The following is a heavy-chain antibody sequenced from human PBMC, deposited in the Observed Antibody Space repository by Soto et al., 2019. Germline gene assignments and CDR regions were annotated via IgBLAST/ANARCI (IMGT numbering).Heavy chain of an antibody. CDR1: SGSISSYY. CDR2: IHYTGST. J-gene: IGHJ5*02. V-gene: IGHV4-59*12. CDR3: ARDWVHERWFDP. D-gene: IGHD1-1*01. Sequence: SETLSLTCAVSSGSISSYYWSWIRQPPGKGLEWIGYIHYTGSTNSNPSLKSRVTISIEPSRNQFSLRLRSVTATDTALYYCARDWVHERWFDPWGPGTLVTVSS.